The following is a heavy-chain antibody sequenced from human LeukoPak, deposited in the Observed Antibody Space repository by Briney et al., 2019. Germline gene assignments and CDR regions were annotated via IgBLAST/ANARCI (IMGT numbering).Heavy chain of an antibody. V-gene: IGHV3-53*01. J-gene: IGHJ3*02. CDR1: GVTVTTTY. D-gene: IGHD6-13*01. CDR3: ARVRERVGSSWYNAFDI. Sequence: CGSLTLSCSATGVTVTTTYIIWGRQAPGKGLEWGSVLHTEGRTYYAASVKGRFTISRDHSKNVLYLHMNSLIAADTAMYYCARVRERVGSSWYNAFDIWGQGTMVTVSS. CDR2: LHTEGRT.